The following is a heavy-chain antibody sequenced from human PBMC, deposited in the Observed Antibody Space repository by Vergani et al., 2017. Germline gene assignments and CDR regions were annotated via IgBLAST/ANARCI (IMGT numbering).Heavy chain of an antibody. CDR1: GGSISSSSYY. D-gene: IGHD3-3*01. J-gene: IGHJ6*02. V-gene: IGHV4-39*07. CDR3: ARDMGSSLEWLLYWMRNYGMDV. Sequence: QLQLQESGPGLVKPSETLSLTCTVSGGSISSSSYYWGWIRQPPGKGLEWIGSIYYSGSTYYNPSLKSRVTISVDTSKNQFTLKLSSVTAADTAVYYCARDMGSSLEWLLYWMRNYGMDVWGQGTTVTVSS. CDR2: IYYSGST.